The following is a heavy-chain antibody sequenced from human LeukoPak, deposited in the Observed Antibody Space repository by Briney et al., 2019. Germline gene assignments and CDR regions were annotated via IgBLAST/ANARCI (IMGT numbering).Heavy chain of an antibody. V-gene: IGHV4-34*01. Sequence: PSETLSLTCAVYSGSFSGYYWSWIRQPPGKGLEWIGEINHSGITNYNPSLKSRVTMSVDTSKNQFSLRLSSVTAADTAVYYCATDRAMTYCGGDCYPDAFDIWGQGTMVTVSS. CDR3: ATDRAMTYCGGDCYPDAFDI. CDR1: SGSFSGYY. J-gene: IGHJ3*02. CDR2: INHSGIT. D-gene: IGHD2-21*02.